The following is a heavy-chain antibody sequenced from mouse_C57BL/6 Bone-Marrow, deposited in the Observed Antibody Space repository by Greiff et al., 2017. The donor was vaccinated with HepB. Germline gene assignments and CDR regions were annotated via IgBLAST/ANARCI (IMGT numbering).Heavy chain of an antibody. CDR3: ARAGGQLRLHFDY. D-gene: IGHD3-2*02. J-gene: IGHJ2*01. Sequence: EVQLQQSGPGLVKPSQSLSLTCSVTGYSITSGYYWNWIRQFPGNKLEWMGYISYDGSNNYNPSLKNRISITRDTSKNQFFLKLNSVTTEDTATYYCARAGGQLRLHFDYWGQGTTLTVSS. V-gene: IGHV3-6*01. CDR2: ISYDGSN. CDR1: GYSITSGYY.